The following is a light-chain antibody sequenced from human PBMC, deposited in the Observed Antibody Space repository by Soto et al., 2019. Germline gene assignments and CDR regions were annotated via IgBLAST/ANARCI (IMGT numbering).Light chain of an antibody. CDR1: SSNIGARYD. Sequence: QSVLTQPPSVSGAPGQRVTISCTWSSSNIGARYDVHWYQQLPGTAPKLLIYGNNNRPSGVPDRFAGSKSGTSASLAITGLQAQDEADYYCQSYDSSLSALFGGGTKLTVL. V-gene: IGLV1-40*01. J-gene: IGLJ2*01. CDR3: QSYDSSLSAL. CDR2: GNN.